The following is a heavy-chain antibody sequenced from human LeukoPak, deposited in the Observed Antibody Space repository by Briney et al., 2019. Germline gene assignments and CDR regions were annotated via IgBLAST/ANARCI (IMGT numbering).Heavy chain of an antibody. V-gene: IGHV4-38-2*01. CDR2: IYHTGST. CDR3: ARGVLY. Sequence: SETLSLTCVVSGYYISSGYYWGWIRQPPGKGLEWIGSIYHTGSTYYNPSLKSRVSISVDTSKNQFSLKLSSVTAADTAVYYCARGVLYWGQGTLVTVSS. J-gene: IGHJ4*02. CDR1: GYYISSGYY. D-gene: IGHD3-10*01.